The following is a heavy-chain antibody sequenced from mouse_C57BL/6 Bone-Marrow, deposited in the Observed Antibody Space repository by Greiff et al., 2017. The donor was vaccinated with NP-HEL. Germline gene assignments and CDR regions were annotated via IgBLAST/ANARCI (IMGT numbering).Heavy chain of an antibody. CDR1: GFNIKDDY. V-gene: IGHV14-4*01. CDR3: TTSHYPRCAY. D-gene: IGHD1-1*02. J-gene: IGHJ3*01. Sequence: VQLQQSGAELVRPGASVKLSCTASGFNIKDDYMHWVKQRPEQGLEWIGWIDPENGDTEYASKFQGKATITADTSSNTAYLQLSSLTSEDTAVYYCTTSHYPRCAYWGQGTLVTVSA. CDR2: IDPENGDT.